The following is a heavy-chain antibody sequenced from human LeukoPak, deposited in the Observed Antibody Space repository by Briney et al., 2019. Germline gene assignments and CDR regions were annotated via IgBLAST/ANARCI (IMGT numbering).Heavy chain of an antibody. J-gene: IGHJ3*02. V-gene: IGHV4-4*07. D-gene: IGHD2-2*01. Sequence: SETLSLTCTVSGGSISSYYWSWIRQPAGKGLEWIGRIYPRGSTTYNSFFKSRVTMSPDTSKNHFSLKLSSVTAADTAVYYCARGRYCTATTCDAGGDAFDIWGQGTMVTVSS. CDR3: ARGRYCTATTCDAGGDAFDI. CDR1: GGSISSYY. CDR2: IYPRGST.